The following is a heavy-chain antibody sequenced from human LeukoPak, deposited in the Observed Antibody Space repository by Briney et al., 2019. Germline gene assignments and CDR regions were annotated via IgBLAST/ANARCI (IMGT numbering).Heavy chain of an antibody. V-gene: IGHV4-34*01. D-gene: IGHD5-24*01. CDR2: INHSGST. Sequence: SETLSLTCAVYGGSFSGYYWSWIRQPPGKGLEWIGEINHSGSTNYNPSLKSRVTISVDTSKNQFSLKLSSVTAADTAVYYCARAPSRRMATIWPGSYFDYWGQGTLVTVSS. CDR1: GGSFSGYY. CDR3: ARAPSRRMATIWPGSYFDY. J-gene: IGHJ4*02.